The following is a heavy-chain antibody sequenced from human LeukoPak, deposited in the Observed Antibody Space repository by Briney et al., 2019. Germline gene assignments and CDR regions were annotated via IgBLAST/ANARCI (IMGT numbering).Heavy chain of an antibody. V-gene: IGHV4-4*09. CDR1: GGSTRSYC. Sequence: SETLSLTCTVSGGSTRSYCWSWIRQPPGKGLEWIGYIYTSGSTKYNPSLKSRVSISVDTSKNHFSLKLSSVTAAGTAVYYCATQTPGSSGHFDFWGQGTLVTVSS. D-gene: IGHD6-6*01. J-gene: IGHJ4*02. CDR2: IYTSGST. CDR3: ATQTPGSSGHFDF.